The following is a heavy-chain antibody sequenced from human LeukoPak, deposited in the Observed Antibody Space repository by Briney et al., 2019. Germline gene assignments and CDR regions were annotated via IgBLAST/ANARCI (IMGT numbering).Heavy chain of an antibody. Sequence: GGSLRLSCAASGFTFSGYWMSWLRQAPGKGLEWVANIKQDGGEKYYVDSVKGRFAISRDNAKNSLYLQMNSLRAEDTAVYYCARDRGFGQADVWGKGTTVTVSS. J-gene: IGHJ6*04. V-gene: IGHV3-7*01. D-gene: IGHD3-10*01. CDR2: IKQDGGEK. CDR3: ARDRGFGQADV. CDR1: GFTFSGYW.